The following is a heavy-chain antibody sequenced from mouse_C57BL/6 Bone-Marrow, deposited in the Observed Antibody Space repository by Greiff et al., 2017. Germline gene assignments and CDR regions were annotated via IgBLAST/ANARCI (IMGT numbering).Heavy chain of an antibody. Sequence: EVKLMESGGGLVKPGGSLKLSCAASGFTFSDYGMHWVRQAPEKGLEWVAYISSGSSTIYYADTVKGRFTISRDNAKNTLFLQMTSLRSEDTAMYYCARSQLRLRLSYWGQGTTLTVSS. V-gene: IGHV5-17*01. CDR2: ISSGSSTI. CDR3: ARSQLRLRLSY. D-gene: IGHD3-2*02. J-gene: IGHJ2*01. CDR1: GFTFSDYG.